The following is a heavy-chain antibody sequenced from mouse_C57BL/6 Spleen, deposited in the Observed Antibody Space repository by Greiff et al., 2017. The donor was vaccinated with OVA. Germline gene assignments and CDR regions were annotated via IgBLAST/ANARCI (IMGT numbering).Heavy chain of an antibody. D-gene: IGHD1-1*01. J-gene: IGHJ4*01. CDR2: ISDGGSYT. CDR1: GFTFSSYA. CDR3: AREDYGSSSWYAMDY. V-gene: IGHV5-4*01. Sequence: EVQGVESGGGLVKPGGSLKLSCAASGFTFSSYAMSWVRQTPEKRLEWVATISDGGSYTYYPDNVKGRFTISRDNAKNNLYLQMSHLKSEDTAMYYCAREDYGSSSWYAMDYWGQGTSVTVSS.